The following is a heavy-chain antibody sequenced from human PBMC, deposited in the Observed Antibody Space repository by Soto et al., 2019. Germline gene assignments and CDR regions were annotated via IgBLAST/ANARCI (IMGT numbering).Heavy chain of an antibody. D-gene: IGHD3-22*01. V-gene: IGHV4-39*01. CDR2: VYYGGST. J-gene: IGHJ6*02. Sequence: KTSETLSLTCTVSGCSISSSSYYWGWIRQPPGKGLEWIGNVYYGGSTYYNPSLKSRVTISVETSKSQFSLKLSSVTAADTAVYYCAGGDYYHSSGYYFYYYTMDVWGQGTTVTVSS. CDR1: GCSISSSSYY. CDR3: AGGDYYHSSGYYFYYYTMDV.